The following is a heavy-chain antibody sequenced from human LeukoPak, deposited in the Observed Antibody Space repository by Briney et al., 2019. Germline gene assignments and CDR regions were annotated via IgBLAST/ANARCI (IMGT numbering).Heavy chain of an antibody. V-gene: IGHV3-23*01. D-gene: IGHD2-15*01. CDR1: GFTFSSYA. CDR2: ISGSGGST. CDR3: AKDPRILCSGGSCYLTDGWIQLWYIDY. Sequence: GGSLRLSCAASGFTFSSYAMSWVRQAPGKGLEWVSAISGSGGSTYYADSVEGRFTISRDNSKNTLYLQMNSLRAEDTAVYYCAKDPRILCSGGSCYLTDGWIQLWYIDYWGQGTLVTVSS. J-gene: IGHJ4*02.